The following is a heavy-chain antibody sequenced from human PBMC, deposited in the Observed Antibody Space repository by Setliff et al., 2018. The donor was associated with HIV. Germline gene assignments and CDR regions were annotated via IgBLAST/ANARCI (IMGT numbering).Heavy chain of an antibody. CDR2: INTYNGHT. Sequence: ASVKVSCKTSGDLFTSYAFNWVRQAPGQGLEWMGWINTYNGHTNYAEKFQDRVTMTTDTSTRTVYMELRRLRSDDTAVYYCARVSLEVDYDFRQGYYYYYMDVWGKGTTVTVSS. J-gene: IGHJ6*03. CDR3: ARVSLEVDYDFRQGYYYYYMDV. CDR1: GDLFTSYA. D-gene: IGHD3-22*01. V-gene: IGHV1-18*01.